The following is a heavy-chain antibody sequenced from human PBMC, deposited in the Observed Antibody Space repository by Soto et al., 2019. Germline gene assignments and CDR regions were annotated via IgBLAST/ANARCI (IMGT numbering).Heavy chain of an antibody. CDR2: VNASNGNT. Sequence: QVQLVQSAADVKKPGASVRVSCEANGFTFRSYAVHWLRQAPGQRFEWMGWVNASNGNTKYSQKFQGRLSLTRDTSASASYMNLHSLTSEDTSVYYCALGPAALLGWVEAWGQGTLISVSS. V-gene: IGHV1-3*01. CDR1: GFTFRSYA. CDR3: ALGPAALLGWVEA. J-gene: IGHJ5*02. D-gene: IGHD2-2*01.